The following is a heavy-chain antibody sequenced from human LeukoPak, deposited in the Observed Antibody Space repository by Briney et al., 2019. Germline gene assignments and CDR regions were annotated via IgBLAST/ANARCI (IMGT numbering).Heavy chain of an antibody. CDR2: IGTAGDT. V-gene: IGHV3-13*01. CDR1: GFTFSSYD. J-gene: IGHJ6*02. CDR3: ARVAPTYGMDV. Sequence: GGSLRLSCAASGFTFSSYDMHWVRQATGKGLEWVSAIGTAGDTYYPGSVKGRFTISRENAKNSLYLQMNSLRAGDTAVYYCARVAPTYGMDVWGQGTTVTVSS.